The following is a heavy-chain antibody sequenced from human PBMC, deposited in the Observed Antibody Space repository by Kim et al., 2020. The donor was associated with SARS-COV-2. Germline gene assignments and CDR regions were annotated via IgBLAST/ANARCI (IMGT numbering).Heavy chain of an antibody. CDR2: INTNTGNP. J-gene: IGHJ6*02. Sequence: ASVKVSCKASGYTFTSYAMNWVRQAPGQGLEWMGWINTNTGNPTYAQGFTGRFVFSLDTSVSTAYLQISSLKAEDTAVYYCARTGSCYYGSGSYCYYYYGMDVWGQGTTVTVSS. CDR3: ARTGSCYYGSGSYCYYYYGMDV. D-gene: IGHD3-10*01. CDR1: GYTFTSYA. V-gene: IGHV7-4-1*02.